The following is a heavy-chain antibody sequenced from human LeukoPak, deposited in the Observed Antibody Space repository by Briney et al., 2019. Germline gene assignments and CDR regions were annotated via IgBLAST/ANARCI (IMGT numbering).Heavy chain of an antibody. J-gene: IGHJ4*02. D-gene: IGHD6-6*01. CDR3: ARDRIAARVYFDY. CDR2: ISSSSRYI. Sequence: PGGSLRLSCAASGFTFSSYSMNWVRRAPGEGLEWVSSISSSSRYIYYTDSVKGRFTISRDNAKNSLYLQMNRLRAEDTAVYYCARDRIAARVYFDYWGQGTLVTVSS. V-gene: IGHV3-21*01. CDR1: GFTFSSYS.